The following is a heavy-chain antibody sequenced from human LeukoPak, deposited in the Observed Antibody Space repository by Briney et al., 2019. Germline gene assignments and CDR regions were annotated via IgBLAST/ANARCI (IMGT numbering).Heavy chain of an antibody. CDR1: GYTFTSYY. V-gene: IGHV1-46*01. D-gene: IGHD4-17*01. Sequence: ASVKVSCKASGYTFTSYYMHWVRQAPGQGLEWMGIINPSGGSTSYAQKFQGRVTMTRDTSTSTVYMELSSLRSKDTAVYYCARSSPPMTTVTTCDYWGQGTLVTVSS. J-gene: IGHJ4*02. CDR3: ARSSPPMTTVTTCDY. CDR2: INPSGGST.